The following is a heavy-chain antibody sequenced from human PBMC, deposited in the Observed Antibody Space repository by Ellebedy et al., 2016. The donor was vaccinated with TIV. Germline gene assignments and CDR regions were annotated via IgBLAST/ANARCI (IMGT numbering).Heavy chain of an antibody. V-gene: IGHV1-18*04. CDR3: ARATYYYDSGGYGTGDAFDI. CDR1: GYTFTGYY. J-gene: IGHJ3*02. D-gene: IGHD3-22*01. CDR2: ISAYNGNT. Sequence: ASVKVSCXASGYTFTGYYMHWVRQAPGQGLEWMGWISAYNGNTNYAQKLQGRVTMTTDTSTSTAYMEVRSLRSDDTAVYYCARATYYYDSGGYGTGDAFDIWGQGTMVTVSS.